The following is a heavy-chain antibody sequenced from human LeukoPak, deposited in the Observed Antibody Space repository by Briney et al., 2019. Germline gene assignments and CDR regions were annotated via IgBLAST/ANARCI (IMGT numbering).Heavy chain of an antibody. CDR3: ARGSSSLSITIFGVVIKALGY. D-gene: IGHD3-3*01. V-gene: IGHV1-18*01. CDR1: GYTFTSYG. CDR2: ISAYNGNT. Sequence: GASVKVSCKASGYTFTSYGISWVRQAPGQGLEWMGWISAYNGNTNYAQKFQGRVTMTRDTSISTAYMELSRLRSDDTAVYYCARGSSSLSITIFGVVIKALGYWGQGTLVTVSS. J-gene: IGHJ4*02.